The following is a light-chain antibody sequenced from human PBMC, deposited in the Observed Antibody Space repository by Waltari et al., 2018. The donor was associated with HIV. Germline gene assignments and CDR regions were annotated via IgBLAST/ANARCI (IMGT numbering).Light chain of an antibody. V-gene: IGLV1-40*01. J-gene: IGLJ2*01. Sequence: QSVLRQPPSVSGAPGQRVTLSCFGSTSNLGAGYDVHWYQHVPGTGPKLLIYSDTKRPSGVPDRFSGSKSGTSGFLAITGLQADDEADYYCQSYDRGLSGPVFGGGTKLTVL. CDR2: SDT. CDR3: QSYDRGLSGPV. CDR1: TSNLGAGYD.